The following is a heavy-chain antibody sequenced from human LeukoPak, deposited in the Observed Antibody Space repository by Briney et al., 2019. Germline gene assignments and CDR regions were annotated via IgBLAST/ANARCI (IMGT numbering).Heavy chain of an antibody. J-gene: IGHJ5*02. V-gene: IGHV3-21*01. Sequence: GGSLRLSCAASGFTFSSYSMNWVRQAPGKGLEWVSSISSSSSYIYYADSVKGRFTISRDNAKNSLCLQMNSLRAEDTAVYYCARSTRVADWFDPWGQGTLVTVSS. D-gene: IGHD4-23*01. CDR2: ISSSSSYI. CDR3: ARSTRVADWFDP. CDR1: GFTFSSYS.